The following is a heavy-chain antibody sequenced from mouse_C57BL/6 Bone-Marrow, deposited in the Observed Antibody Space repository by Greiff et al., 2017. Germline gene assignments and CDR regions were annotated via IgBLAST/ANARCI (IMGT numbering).Heavy chain of an antibody. CDR3: ARWGYYPDY. V-gene: IGHV1-52*01. CDR1: GYTFTSYW. Sequence: VQLQQPGAELVRPGSSVKLSCKASGYTFTSYWMHWVKQRPIQGLEWIGNIDPSDSETHYNQKFKDKATLTVDKSSSTAYMQLSSLTAEDSAVYYCARWGYYPDYWGQGTTLTVSS. J-gene: IGHJ2*01. CDR2: IDPSDSET.